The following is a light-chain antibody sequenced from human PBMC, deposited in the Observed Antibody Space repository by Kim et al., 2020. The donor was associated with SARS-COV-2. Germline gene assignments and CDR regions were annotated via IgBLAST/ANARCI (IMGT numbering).Light chain of an antibody. CDR2: DAS. V-gene: IGKV3-15*01. CDR3: QQYNNWPRT. Sequence: EIVMTQSPATLSLSPGGRATLSCRASQSVSRSLAWYQQKPGQPPRLLIYDASTRATGIPARFSGSGSGTEFTLTISSLQSEDFAVYYCQQYNNWPRTFGQGTKVDIK. J-gene: IGKJ1*01. CDR1: QSVSRS.